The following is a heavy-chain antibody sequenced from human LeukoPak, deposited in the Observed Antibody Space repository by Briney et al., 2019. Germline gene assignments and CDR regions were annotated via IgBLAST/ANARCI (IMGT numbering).Heavy chain of an antibody. J-gene: IGHJ3*02. V-gene: IGHV3-9*01. CDR1: GCNVDHYF. CDR2: ISWNGGAT. Sequence: GGALRLSRAACGCNVDHYFLHWVRQAPGKGLDGVSGISWNGGATAYADSVKGRFTIYKDNAKHSLSLQMNSLRVEATALYYCAKTNTWRFNTFDIWGQGTMVTVSS. D-gene: IGHD1-20*01. CDR3: AKTNTWRFNTFDI.